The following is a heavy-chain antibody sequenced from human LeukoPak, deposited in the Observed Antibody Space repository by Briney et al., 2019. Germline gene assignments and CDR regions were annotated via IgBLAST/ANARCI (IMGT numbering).Heavy chain of an antibody. Sequence: GGSLRLSCAASGFTFSSYWMHWVRQAPGKGLMWVSRISSDASNILYGDSVKGRFTISRDNAKNTLYLQMNSLRAEDTAVYYCATLGPPIYWGQGTLVTVSS. V-gene: IGHV3-74*01. CDR1: GFTFSSYW. CDR2: ISSDASNI. CDR3: ATLGPPIY. J-gene: IGHJ4*02.